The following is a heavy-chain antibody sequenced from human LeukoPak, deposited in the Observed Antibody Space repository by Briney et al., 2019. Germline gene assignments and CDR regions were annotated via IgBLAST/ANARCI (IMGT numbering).Heavy chain of an antibody. Sequence: SGPTLVNPTQTLTLTCTFSGFSLSTSGMCVSWIRQPPGKGLEWIGNIYYSGSTYYNPSLKSRVTISVDTSKNQFSLNLTSVTAADTSIYYCAIHGPGPLSSSWFPVWGQGILVTVSS. CDR3: AIHGPGPLSSSWFPV. CDR1: GFSLSTSGMC. CDR2: IYYSGST. J-gene: IGHJ4*02. V-gene: IGHV4-39*01. D-gene: IGHD6-13*01.